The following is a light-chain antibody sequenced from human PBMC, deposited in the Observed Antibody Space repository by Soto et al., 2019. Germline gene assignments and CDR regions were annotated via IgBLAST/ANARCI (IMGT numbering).Light chain of an antibody. V-gene: IGLV1-51*02. Sequence: QSVLTQPPSVSAAPGQKVTISCSGSSSNIGNNYVSWYQQLPGTAPKLPIYENNKRPSGIPDRFSGSKSGTSATLGITGLQTGDEADYYCGTWDSSLSAYVFGTGTKLTVL. CDR3: GTWDSSLSAYV. CDR2: ENN. J-gene: IGLJ1*01. CDR1: SSNIGNNY.